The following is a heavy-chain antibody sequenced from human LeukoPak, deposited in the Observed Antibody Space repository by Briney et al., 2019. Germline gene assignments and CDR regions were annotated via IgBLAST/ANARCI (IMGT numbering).Heavy chain of an antibody. D-gene: IGHD5-12*01. Sequence: GASVKVSCKASGYSFTTYGISWVRQAPGQGLEWMGWINPNSGGTNYAQKFQGRVTMTRDTSISTAYMELSRLRSDDTAVYYCARSPTYSGYDLSFDYWGQGTLVTVSS. CDR1: GYSFTTYG. CDR3: ARSPTYSGYDLSFDY. V-gene: IGHV1-2*02. J-gene: IGHJ4*02. CDR2: INPNSGGT.